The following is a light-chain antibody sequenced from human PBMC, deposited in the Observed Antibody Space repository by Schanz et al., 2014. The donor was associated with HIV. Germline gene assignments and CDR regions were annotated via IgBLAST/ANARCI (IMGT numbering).Light chain of an antibody. V-gene: IGLV2-8*01. J-gene: IGLJ3*02. Sequence: QFALTQPPSASGSPGQSVTISCTGTSSDVGGYNYVSWYQQHPGKAPKLMIYEVTKRPSGVPDRFSGSKSGNTASLTVSGLQAEDEADYYCSSYAGNNNGVFGGGTKLTVL. CDR2: EVT. CDR1: SSDVGGYNY. CDR3: SSYAGNNNGV.